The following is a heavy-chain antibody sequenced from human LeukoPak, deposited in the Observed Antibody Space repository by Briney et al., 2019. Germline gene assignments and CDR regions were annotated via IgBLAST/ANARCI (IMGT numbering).Heavy chain of an antibody. CDR3: AKDFSVKWELLIGH. CDR1: GFSFSNYG. J-gene: IGHJ4*02. Sequence: GGSLRLSCAASGFSFSNYGMHWVRQAPGKGLEWVAFIRYDGSKKYYADSVKGRFTISRDKSKNTLSLQMNNLRAEDTAVYYCAKDFSVKWELLIGHWGQGTLVTVSS. D-gene: IGHD1-26*01. CDR2: IRYDGSKK. V-gene: IGHV3-30*02.